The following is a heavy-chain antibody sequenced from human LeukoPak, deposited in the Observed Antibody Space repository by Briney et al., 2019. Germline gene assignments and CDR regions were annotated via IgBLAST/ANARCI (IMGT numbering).Heavy chain of an antibody. CDR1: GFTFSTC. J-gene: IGHJ5*02. CDR2: ISGSGGST. Sequence: GGSLRLSCAASGFTFSTCMNWVRQAPGKGLEWVSAISGSGGSTYYADSVKGRFTISRDNSKNTLYLQMNSLRAEDTAVYYCAKGDIAAAPGFDPWGQGTLVTVSS. V-gene: IGHV3-23*01. D-gene: IGHD6-13*01. CDR3: AKGDIAAAPGFDP.